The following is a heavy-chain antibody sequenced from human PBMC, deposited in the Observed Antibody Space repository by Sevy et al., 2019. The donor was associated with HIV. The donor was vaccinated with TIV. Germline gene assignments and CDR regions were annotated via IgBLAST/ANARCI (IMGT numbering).Heavy chain of an antibody. Sequence: ASVKVSCKASGYTFTSYDINWVRQATGQGLEWMGWMNSNSGNTGYAQKFQGRVTMTRNTSISTAYMELSSPRSEDTAVYYCARYYYYSSCYYDYNGMDVLGQVTTVTVSS. CDR3: ARYYYYSSCYYDYNGMDV. CDR1: GYTFTSYD. J-gene: IGHJ6*02. CDR2: MNSNSGNT. D-gene: IGHD3-22*01. V-gene: IGHV1-8*01.